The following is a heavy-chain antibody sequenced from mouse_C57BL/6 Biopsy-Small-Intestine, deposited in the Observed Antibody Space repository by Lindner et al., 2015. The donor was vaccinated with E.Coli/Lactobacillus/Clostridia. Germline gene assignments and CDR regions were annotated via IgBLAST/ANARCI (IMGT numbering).Heavy chain of an antibody. J-gene: IGHJ2*01. CDR1: GYTFTNYW. V-gene: IGHV1-63*01. Sequence: LQESGAELVRPGTSVKMSCKASGYTFTNYWIGWAKQRPGHGLEWIGDIYPGGGYTNYNGKFKGKATLTADKSSSTAYMQFSSLTSEDSAIYYCARTRGFDYWGQGTTLTVSS. CDR3: ARTRGFDY. CDR2: IYPGGGYT.